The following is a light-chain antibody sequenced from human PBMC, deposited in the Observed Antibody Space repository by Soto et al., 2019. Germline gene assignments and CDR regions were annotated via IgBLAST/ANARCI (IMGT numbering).Light chain of an antibody. CDR3: QSYDSSLSGSV. J-gene: IGLJ3*02. Sequence: QSVLTQPPSVSGAPGQRVTISCTGSSSNIGAGYDVHWYQQLPGTAPKLLIYGNSHRPSGVPDRFSGSKSGTSASLAITGLHAEDEADYYCQSYDSSLSGSVFGGGTEVTVL. CDR2: GNS. CDR1: SSNIGAGYD. V-gene: IGLV1-40*01.